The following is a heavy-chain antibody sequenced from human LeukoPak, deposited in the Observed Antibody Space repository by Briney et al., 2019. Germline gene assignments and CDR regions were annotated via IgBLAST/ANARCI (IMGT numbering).Heavy chain of an antibody. CDR3: AKDRSYCSSTICYTKDAFDI. J-gene: IGHJ3*02. CDR2: ISYDGSNK. V-gene: IGHV3-30-3*01. CDR1: GFTFSTYA. D-gene: IGHD2-2*02. Sequence: GGSLRLSCAASGFTFSTYAIHWVRQAPGKGLEWLAVISYDGSNKYYADSVKGRFTIFRDNSKNTLYLQMNSLRAENTAVYYCAKDRSYCSSTICYTKDAFDIWGQGTMVTVSS.